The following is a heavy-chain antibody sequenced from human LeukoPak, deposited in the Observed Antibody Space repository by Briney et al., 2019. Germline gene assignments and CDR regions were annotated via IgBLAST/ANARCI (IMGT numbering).Heavy chain of an antibody. V-gene: IGHV4-39*07. CDR1: GGSISSSSYY. Sequence: SETLSLTCTVSGGSISSSSYYWGWIRQPPGKGLEWIGSIYYSGSTYYNPSLKSRVTISVDTSKNQFSLKLSSVTAEDTAVYYCARSPSERGGHCSSISCSYYYMDVWGKGTTVTVSS. J-gene: IGHJ6*03. CDR3: ARSPSERGGHCSSISCSYYYMDV. CDR2: IYYSGST. D-gene: IGHD2-2*01.